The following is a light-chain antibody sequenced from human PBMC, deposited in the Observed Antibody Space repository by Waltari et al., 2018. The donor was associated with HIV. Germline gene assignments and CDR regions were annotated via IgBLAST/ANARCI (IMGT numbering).Light chain of an antibody. CDR2: CAS. CDR3: QQYYTTPFT. Sequence: DIVMTQSPDSLAVSLGERATVHCKSSQSVLYSSNNKNYLAWYQQKPGQPPKLLIYCASTWESGVPDRFSGSGSGTDFTLTISSLQAEDVAVYYCQQYYTTPFTFGPGTKVDIK. J-gene: IGKJ3*01. V-gene: IGKV4-1*01. CDR1: QSVLYSSNNKNY.